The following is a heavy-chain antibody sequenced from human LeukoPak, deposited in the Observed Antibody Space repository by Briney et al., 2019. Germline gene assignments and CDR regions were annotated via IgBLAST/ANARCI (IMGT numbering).Heavy chain of an antibody. D-gene: IGHD6-13*01. CDR1: GFTFSSYA. CDR3: AKLAYSSSWYDY. Sequence: PGGSLRLSCAASGFTFSSYAMSWVRQAPGKGLEWVSGISGSGGSTYYADSVKGRFTISRDISKNTLYVQMNSLRAEDAAVYYCAKLAYSSSWYDYWGQGTLVTVSS. J-gene: IGHJ4*02. V-gene: IGHV3-23*01. CDR2: ISGSGGST.